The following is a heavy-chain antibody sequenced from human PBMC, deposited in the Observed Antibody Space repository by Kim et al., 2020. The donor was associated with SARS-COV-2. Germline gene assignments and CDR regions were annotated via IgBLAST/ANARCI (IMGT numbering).Heavy chain of an antibody. J-gene: IGHJ4*02. V-gene: IGHV1-3*04. CDR3: TKDGGATGNSDY. Sequence: ASVKVSCKASGYTFTTYAMHWVRQAPGQGLEWMGWINIGNGKTIYSLKFQGRVTITRDTSASTAYMQLNSLESEDTAVYYCTKDGGATGNSDYWGQGTLVTVSS. D-gene: IGHD1-1*01. CDR1: GYTFTTYA. CDR2: INIGNGKT.